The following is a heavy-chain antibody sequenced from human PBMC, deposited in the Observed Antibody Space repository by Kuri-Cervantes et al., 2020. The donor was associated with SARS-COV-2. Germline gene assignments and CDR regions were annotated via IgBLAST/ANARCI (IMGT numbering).Heavy chain of an antibody. CDR1: GYTFTGYY. Sequence: ASVKVSCKASGYTFTGYYMHWVRQAPGQGLEWMGWINPNSGGTNYAQEFQGRVTMTRDTSISTAYMELSSLTSEDTAIYYCYCAPKEGFDSWGQGTLVTVSS. D-gene: IGHD2-21*01. J-gene: IGHJ4*02. CDR2: INPNSGGT. V-gene: IGHV1-2*02. CDR3: YCAPKEGFDS.